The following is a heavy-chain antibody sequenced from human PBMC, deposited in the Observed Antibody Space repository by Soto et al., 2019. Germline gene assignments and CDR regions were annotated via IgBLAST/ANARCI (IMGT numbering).Heavy chain of an antibody. CDR2: IYYSGST. D-gene: IGHD3-22*01. CDR1: GGSISSYY. Sequence: PSETLSLTCTVSGGSISSYYWSWIRQPPGKGLEWIGYIYYSGSTYYNPSLKSRVTISVDTSKNQFSLKLSSVTAADTAVYYCARAGDYYDSSGYSKYFDYWGQGTLVTVSS. J-gene: IGHJ4*02. V-gene: IGHV4-59*08. CDR3: ARAGDYYDSSGYSKYFDY.